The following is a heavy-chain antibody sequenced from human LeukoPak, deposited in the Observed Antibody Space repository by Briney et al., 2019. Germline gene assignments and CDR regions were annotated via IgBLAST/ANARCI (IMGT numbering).Heavy chain of an antibody. Sequence: GGSLRLSCATSGFTLSGSTMHWVRQASGKGLEWVGRIRNKGNNYATAYAASVKGRFTISREDSKNMAYLQMSSLKTEDTAVYYCTGGIVGTSDAFDVWGQGTMVTVSA. V-gene: IGHV3-73*01. CDR1: GFTLSGST. CDR3: TGGIVGTSDAFDV. J-gene: IGHJ3*01. D-gene: IGHD1-26*01. CDR2: IRNKGNNYAT.